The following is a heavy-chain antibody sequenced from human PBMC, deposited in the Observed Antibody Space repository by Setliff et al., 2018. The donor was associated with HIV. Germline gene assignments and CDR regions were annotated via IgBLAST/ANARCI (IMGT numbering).Heavy chain of an antibody. Sequence: GASVKVSCKASGGTFSSYAISWVRQAPGQGLEWMGGIIPILGIANYAQKFQGRVTITADESTSTAYMELSSLRSEDTAVYCCARGRGGYCSSTSCFYYYYGMDVWGQGTTVTVSS. CDR2: IIPILGIA. V-gene: IGHV1-69*10. CDR3: ARGRGGYCSSTSCFYYYYGMDV. J-gene: IGHJ6*02. D-gene: IGHD2-2*01. CDR1: GGTFSSYA.